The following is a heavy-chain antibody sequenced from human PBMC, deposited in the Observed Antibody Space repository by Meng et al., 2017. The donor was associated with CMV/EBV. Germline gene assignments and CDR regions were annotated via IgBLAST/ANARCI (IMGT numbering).Heavy chain of an antibody. V-gene: IGHV4-34*01. CDR3: ARALGGPLRFLE. CDR2: IYHSGST. J-gene: IGHJ4*02. D-gene: IGHD3-3*01. Sequence: TCAVYGGSFSGYYWSWIRQPPGKGLEWIGEIYHSGSTNYNPSLKSRVTISVDKSKNQFSLKLSSVTAADTAVYYCARALGGPLRFLEWGQGTLVTVSS. CDR1: GGSFSGYY.